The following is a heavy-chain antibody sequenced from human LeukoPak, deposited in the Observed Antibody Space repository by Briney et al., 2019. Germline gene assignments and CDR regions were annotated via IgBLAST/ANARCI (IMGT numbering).Heavy chain of an antibody. J-gene: IGHJ4*02. V-gene: IGHV5-51*01. CDR3: ARHALHYDNSGYYFAY. CDR1: GYSFTSYW. Sequence: GESLKISCKGSGYSFTSYWIGWVRQMPGKGLEWMGIIYPGESDIRYSPSFQGQVTISADKSISTAYLQWSSLKASDTAIYYCARHALHYDNSGYYFAYWGQGTLVTVSS. CDR2: IYPGESDI. D-gene: IGHD3-22*01.